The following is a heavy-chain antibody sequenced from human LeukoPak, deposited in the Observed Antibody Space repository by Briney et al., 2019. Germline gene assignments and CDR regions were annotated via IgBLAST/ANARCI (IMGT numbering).Heavy chain of an antibody. V-gene: IGHV3-30*18. CDR1: GFTFSSYG. CDR2: ISYDGSNK. J-gene: IGHJ4*02. Sequence: PGGSLRLSCAASGFTFSSYGMHWVRQAPGKGLEWVAVISYDGSNKYYADSVKGRFTISRGNSKNTLYLQMNSLRAEDTAVYYCAKVETWIQLRLVDYWGQGTLVTVSS. D-gene: IGHD5-18*01. CDR3: AKVETWIQLRLVDY.